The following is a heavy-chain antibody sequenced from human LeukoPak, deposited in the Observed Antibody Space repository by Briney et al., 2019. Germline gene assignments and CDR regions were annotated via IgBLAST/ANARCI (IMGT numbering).Heavy chain of an antibody. D-gene: IGHD1-26*01. CDR2: ISGSGENT. V-gene: IGHV3-23*01. J-gene: IGHJ5*02. CDR1: GFTFSSYA. Sequence: GGSLRLSCAASGFTFSSYAMTWVRQAPGKGLECVSGISGSGENTYYADSVKGRFTIFRDNSKNTLYLQMNSLRAEDTAVYSCARGSWSWESWFDPWGQGTLVTVSS. CDR3: ARGSWSWESWFDP.